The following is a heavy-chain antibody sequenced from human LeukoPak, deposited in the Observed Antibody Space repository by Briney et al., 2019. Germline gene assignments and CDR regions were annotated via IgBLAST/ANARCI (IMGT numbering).Heavy chain of an antibody. CDR2: ISAYNGNT. V-gene: IGHV1-18*01. Sequence: GASVKVSCKASGYTFTSYGISWVRQAPGQGLEWMGWISAYNGNTNYAQKLQGRVTMTTDTSTSTAYMELRSLRSDDTAVYYCARDPRYYGSGSYSNYYYGMDVWGQGTTVTVSS. J-gene: IGHJ6*02. CDR3: ARDPRYYGSGSYSNYYYGMDV. CDR1: GYTFTSYG. D-gene: IGHD3-10*01.